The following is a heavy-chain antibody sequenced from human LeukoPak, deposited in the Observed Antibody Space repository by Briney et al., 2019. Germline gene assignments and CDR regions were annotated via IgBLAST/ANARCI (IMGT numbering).Heavy chain of an antibody. CDR3: ARAAYYYDSSGYYYPDY. D-gene: IGHD3-22*01. CDR1: GFTFDDYG. CDR2: INWNGGST. V-gene: IGHV3-20*04. Sequence: GVSLRLSCAASGFTFDDYGMMWVRQAPAKGLEWVSGINWNGGSTGYADAVKGRFTISRDNAKNSLYLQMNSLRAEDTALYYCARAAYYYDSSGYYYPDYWGQGTMVTVSS. J-gene: IGHJ4*02.